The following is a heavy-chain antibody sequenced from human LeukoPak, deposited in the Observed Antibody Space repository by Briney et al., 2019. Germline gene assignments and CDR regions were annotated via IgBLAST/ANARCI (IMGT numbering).Heavy chain of an antibody. V-gene: IGHV3-30*03. J-gene: IGHJ4*02. CDR2: ISYDGSNK. Sequence: GGSLRLSCAASGFTFSSYGMHWVRQAPDKRLEWVAVISYDGSNKYYTDSVKGRFTISRDNSKNTLYLQMNSLRAEDAAVYYCARDSGPFEQYYISGSDYNPRLASGGFDHWGQGTLVTVSS. CDR3: ARDSGPFEQYYISGSDYNPRLASGGFDH. D-gene: IGHD3-10*01. CDR1: GFTFSSYG.